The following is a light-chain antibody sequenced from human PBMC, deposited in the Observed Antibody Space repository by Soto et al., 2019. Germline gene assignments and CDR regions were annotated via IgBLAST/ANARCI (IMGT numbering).Light chain of an antibody. Sequence: QSVLTQPPSVSAAPRQKVTISCSGSSCNIGGNSVSWYQQLPGTAPKLLIYDDNKRPSGIPDRFSGSKSGTSATLGITGFQTGDEADYYCGSWDSSLSADVFGTGTKVTV. CDR3: GSWDSSLSADV. J-gene: IGLJ1*01. CDR1: SCNIGGNS. V-gene: IGLV1-51*01. CDR2: DDN.